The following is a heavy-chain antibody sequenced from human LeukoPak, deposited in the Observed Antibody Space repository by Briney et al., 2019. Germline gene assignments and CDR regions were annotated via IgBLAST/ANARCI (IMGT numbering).Heavy chain of an antibody. CDR3: ANGGYYYGSGSYYPPLTYYYYYMDV. CDR2: ISGSGGST. Sequence: PGGSLRLACAASGFTFSDYYMSWVSQAPGKGLEWVSAISGSGGSTYYADSVKGRFTISRDNSKNTLYLQMNSLRAEDTAVYYCANGGYYYGSGSYYPPLTYYYYYMDVWGKGTTVTISS. D-gene: IGHD3-10*01. CDR1: GFTFSDYY. V-gene: IGHV3-23*01. J-gene: IGHJ6*03.